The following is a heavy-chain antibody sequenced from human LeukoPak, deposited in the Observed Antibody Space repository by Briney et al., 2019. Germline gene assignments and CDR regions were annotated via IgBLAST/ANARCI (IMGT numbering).Heavy chain of an antibody. V-gene: IGHV1-2*02. CDR3: ARAPLTTETHLDY. CDR2: INPNSGGT. D-gene: IGHD4-17*01. CDR1: GYTFTGYY. Sequence: GASVKVSCKASGYTFTGYYMHWVRQAPGQGLEWMGWINPNSGGTNYAQKFQGRVTMTRDTSISTAYMELSRLRSDDTAVYYCARAPLTTETHLDYWGQGTLVTVSS. J-gene: IGHJ4*02.